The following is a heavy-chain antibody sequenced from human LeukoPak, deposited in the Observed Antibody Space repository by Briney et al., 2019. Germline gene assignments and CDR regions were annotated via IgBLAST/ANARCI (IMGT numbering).Heavy chain of an antibody. D-gene: IGHD5-18*01. Sequence: RGESLKISCKGSGYSFTSYWIGWVRQLPGQGLEWMGIIHPGDSDTRYNPSFQGQVTISADRSISTAYLQWSSLKASDSAMYYCATGIQLCCLDHWGRGTLVTVSS. CDR2: IHPGDSDT. V-gene: IGHV5-51*01. CDR3: ATGIQLCCLDH. J-gene: IGHJ4*02. CDR1: GYSFTSYW.